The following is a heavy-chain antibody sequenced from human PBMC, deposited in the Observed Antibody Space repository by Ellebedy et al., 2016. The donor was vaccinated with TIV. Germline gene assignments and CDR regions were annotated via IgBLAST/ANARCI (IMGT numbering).Heavy chain of an antibody. V-gene: IGHV4-39*07. CDR3: AREGGGGDCYDY. CDR2: IYYSGST. Sequence: SETLSLTXTVSGGSISSSSYYWGWIRQPPGKGLEWIGSIYYSGSTYYNPSLKSRVTISVDTSKNQFSLKLSSVTAADTAVYYCAREGGGGDCYDYWGQGTLVTVSS. CDR1: GGSISSSSYY. J-gene: IGHJ4*02. D-gene: IGHD2-21*01.